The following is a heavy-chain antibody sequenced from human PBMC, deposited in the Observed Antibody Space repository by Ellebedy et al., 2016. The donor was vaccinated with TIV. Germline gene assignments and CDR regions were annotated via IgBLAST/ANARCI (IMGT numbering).Heavy chain of an antibody. J-gene: IGHJ3*02. V-gene: IGHV3-11*03. D-gene: IGHD5-12*01. CDR3: ARFLVAVDAFDI. CDR1: GFAFSDYY. CDR2: ISSSSSYT. Sequence: GESLKISCAASGFAFSDYYMSWIRQAPGKGLQWVSYISSSSSYTNYADSVKGRFTISRDNAKNSLYLQMNSLRDEDTAVYYCARFLVAVDAFDIWGQGTMVTVSS.